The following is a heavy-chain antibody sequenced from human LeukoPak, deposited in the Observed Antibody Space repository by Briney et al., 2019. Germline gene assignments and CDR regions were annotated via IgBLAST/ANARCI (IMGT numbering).Heavy chain of an antibody. CDR2: IYSGSST. V-gene: IGHV3-53*01. J-gene: IGHJ6*02. Sequence: GGSLRLSCAASGFTVSSYYMNWVRQAPGKGLEWVSVIYSGSSTYYADSVKARFTISRDNAKNTLYLQMNSLRAEDTAVYYCARDRYVTVSTYYYYYYGMDVWGQGTTVTVSS. CDR1: GFTVSSYY. CDR3: ARDRYVTVSTYYYYYYGMDV. D-gene: IGHD3-16*02.